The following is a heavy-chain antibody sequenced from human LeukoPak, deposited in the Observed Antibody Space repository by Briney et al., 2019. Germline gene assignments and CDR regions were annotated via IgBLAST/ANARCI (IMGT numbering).Heavy chain of an antibody. Sequence: AGGSLRLSCAASGFTFSSYAMSRVRQAPGKGLEWVSAISGSGGSTYYADSVKGRFTISRDNSKNTLYLQMNSLRAEDTAVYYCAKVGPYSNSPLIPEYWGQGTLVTVSS. D-gene: IGHD4-11*01. CDR1: GFTFSSYA. CDR3: AKVGPYSNSPLIPEY. V-gene: IGHV3-23*01. CDR2: ISGSGGST. J-gene: IGHJ4*02.